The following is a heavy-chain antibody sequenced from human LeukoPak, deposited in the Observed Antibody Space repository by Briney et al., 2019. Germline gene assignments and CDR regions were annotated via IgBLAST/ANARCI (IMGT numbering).Heavy chain of an antibody. Sequence: PGRSLRLSCAASGFTFSSYGMHWVRQAPGKGLEWVAVISYDGSNKYYADSVKGRFTISRDNSKNTLYLQMNSLRAEDTAVYYCAKGREYSAYEPPDYWGQGTLVTVSS. J-gene: IGHJ4*02. D-gene: IGHD5-12*01. V-gene: IGHV3-30*18. CDR2: ISYDGSNK. CDR3: AKGREYSAYEPPDY. CDR1: GFTFSSYG.